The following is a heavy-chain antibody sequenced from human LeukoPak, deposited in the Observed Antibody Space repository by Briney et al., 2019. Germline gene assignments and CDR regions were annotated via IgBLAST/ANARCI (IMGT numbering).Heavy chain of an antibody. CDR2: INHSGST. CDR3: ARGLLVVRGVIITLSYYYYGMDV. CDR1: GGSFSGYY. V-gene: IGHV4-34*01. J-gene: IGHJ6*02. Sequence: RTSETLSLTCAVYGGSFSGYYWSWIRQPPGKGLEWIGEINHSGSTNYNPSLKSRVTISVDTSKNQFSLKLSSVTAADTAVYYCARGLLVVRGVIITLSYYYYGMDVWGQGTTVTVSS. D-gene: IGHD3-10*01.